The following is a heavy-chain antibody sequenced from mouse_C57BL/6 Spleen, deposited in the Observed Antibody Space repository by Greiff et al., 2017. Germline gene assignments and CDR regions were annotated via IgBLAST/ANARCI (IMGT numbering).Heavy chain of an antibody. J-gene: IGHJ4*01. Sequence: QVQLQQSGAELAKPGASVKLSCKASGYTFTSYWMNWVKQRPGQGLEWIGYINPSSGYPKYNQKFKDKATLTAAKSSSTAYMQLSSLTFEDSAVYYCARSDYDSSCAMDYWGQGTSVTVSS. CDR3: ARSDYDSSCAMDY. D-gene: IGHD1-1*01. CDR2: INPSSGYP. CDR1: GYTFTSYW. V-gene: IGHV1-7*01.